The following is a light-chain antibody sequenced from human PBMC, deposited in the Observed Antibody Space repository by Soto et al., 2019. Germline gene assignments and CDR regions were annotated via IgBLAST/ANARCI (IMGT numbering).Light chain of an antibody. CDR3: QQYGGSPRT. Sequence: EIVLTQSPGTLSLSPGEVATLSCRASQSINSLLAWYQQRRGQAPRLLIHGASNRATGIPDRFSGSGSGTDFTLTISRLEPEDFAVYYCQQYGGSPRTFGQGTKVDIK. V-gene: IGKV3-20*01. CDR2: GAS. CDR1: QSINSL. J-gene: IGKJ1*01.